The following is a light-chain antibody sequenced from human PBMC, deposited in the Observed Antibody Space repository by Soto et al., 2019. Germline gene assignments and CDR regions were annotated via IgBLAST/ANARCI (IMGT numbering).Light chain of an antibody. CDR1: SSNIGSNY. CDR2: RNT. V-gene: IGLV1-47*01. CDR3: AAGDDSLSV. Sequence: QSVLTQPPSASGTPGQRVTISCSGSSSNIGSNYVYWYQQLPGTAPKLLIYRNTQRPSGVPDRFSGSKSGTSASLAISGLRSEDEADYYCAAGDDSLSVFGGGTKVTVL. J-gene: IGLJ3*02.